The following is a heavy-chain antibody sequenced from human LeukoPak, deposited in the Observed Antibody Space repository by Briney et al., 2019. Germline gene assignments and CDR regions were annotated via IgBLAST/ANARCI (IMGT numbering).Heavy chain of an antibody. D-gene: IGHD3-10*01. V-gene: IGHV3-30*04. J-gene: IGHJ4*02. CDR2: ISYDGSNR. Sequence: GGSLRLSCAASGFTFSSYAMHWVRQAPGKGLEWVALISYDGSNRYYADSVKGRFTISRDNSKNTLYLQMNSLRAEDTAVYYCAKDLTRRWFGELLFGGTDYWGQGTLLTVSS. CDR1: GFTFSSYA. CDR3: AKDLTRRWFGELLFGGTDY.